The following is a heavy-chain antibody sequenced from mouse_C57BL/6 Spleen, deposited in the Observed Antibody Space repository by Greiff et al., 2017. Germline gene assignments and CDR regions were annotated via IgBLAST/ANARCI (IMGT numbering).Heavy chain of an antibody. CDR1: GYTFTSYW. V-gene: IGHV1-69*01. J-gene: IGHJ1*03. Sequence: QVQLQQPGAELVMPGASVKLSCKASGYTFTSYWMHWVKQRPGQGLEWIGEFDPSDSYTNYNQKFKGKSTLTVDKSSSTAYMQLSSLTSEDSAVYYCARRVTTVVATDFDVWGTGTTVTVSS. D-gene: IGHD1-1*01. CDR2: FDPSDSYT. CDR3: ARRVTTVVATDFDV.